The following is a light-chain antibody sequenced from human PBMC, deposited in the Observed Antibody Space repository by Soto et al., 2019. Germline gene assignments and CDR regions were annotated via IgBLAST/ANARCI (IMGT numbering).Light chain of an antibody. J-gene: IGLJ1*01. CDR3: CSYALL. Sequence: QSALTQPASVSGSPGQPITISCTGTNSDVGTHNLVSWYQQHRGKAPKLIIYERTKRPSGVSNRFSGSKSGNTASLTLSGLQAEDEADYYCCSYALLFGSGTKVTVL. CDR2: ERT. CDR1: NSDVGTHNL. V-gene: IGLV2-23*01.